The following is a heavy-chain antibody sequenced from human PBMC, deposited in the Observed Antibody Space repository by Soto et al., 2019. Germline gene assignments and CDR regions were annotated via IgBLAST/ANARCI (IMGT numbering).Heavy chain of an antibody. J-gene: IGHJ4*02. V-gene: IGHV1-69*01. CDR2: IIPIFGTA. CDR1: GGTFSSYA. CDR3: ARMGGGAGVVIPFDY. D-gene: IGHD3-3*01. Sequence: QVQLVQSGAEVKKPGSSVKVSCKASGGTFSSYAISWVRQAPGQGLEWMGGIIPIFGTANYAQKFQGRVTITADESTRTAYRELSSRRSEDTAVYYCARMGGGAGVVIPFDYWGQGTLVTVSS.